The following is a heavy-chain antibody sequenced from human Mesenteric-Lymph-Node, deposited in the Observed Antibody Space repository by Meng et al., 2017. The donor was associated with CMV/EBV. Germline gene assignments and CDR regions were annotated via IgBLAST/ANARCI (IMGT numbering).Heavy chain of an antibody. Sequence: GGSLRLSCAASGFTFSSYSMNWVRQAPGKGLEWVSYISSSSSTIYYADSVKGRFTISRDNAKNSLYLQMNSLRPEDSAVYYCAKDRGGTWGYGKDVWGQGTTVTVSS. CDR2: ISSSSSTI. CDR1: GFTFSSYS. J-gene: IGHJ6*02. D-gene: IGHD3-16*01. V-gene: IGHV3-48*04. CDR3: AKDRGGTWGYGKDV.